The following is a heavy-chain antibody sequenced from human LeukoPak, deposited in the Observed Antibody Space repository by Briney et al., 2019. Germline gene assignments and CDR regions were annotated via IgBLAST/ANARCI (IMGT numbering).Heavy chain of an antibody. CDR1: GFAFSSYA. J-gene: IGHJ3*02. Sequence: GGSLRLSCAASGFAFSSYAMHWVRQAPGKGLEWVAVISYDGSNKYYAYSVKGRFTISRDNSKNTLYLQMNSLRAEDTAVYYCARESQRAFDIWGQGTMVTVSS. CDR2: ISYDGSNK. D-gene: IGHD6-25*01. CDR3: ARESQRAFDI. V-gene: IGHV3-30-3*01.